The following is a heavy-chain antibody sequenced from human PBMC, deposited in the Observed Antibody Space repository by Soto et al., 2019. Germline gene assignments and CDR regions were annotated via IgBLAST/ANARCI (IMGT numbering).Heavy chain of an antibody. J-gene: IGHJ3*02. CDR2: ILVGGST. CDR1: GFSCSSYD. Sequence: GGSLRLSCAASGFSCSSYDMSWVRQAPGKGLEWVSTILVGGSTHYPDSVKGRFTISRDYSKNTLFLQMNSLTAGDTAVYYCAKETATGGGAFDICGQGTMVTVSS. V-gene: IGHV3-23*01. D-gene: IGHD2-8*02. CDR3: AKETATGGGAFDI.